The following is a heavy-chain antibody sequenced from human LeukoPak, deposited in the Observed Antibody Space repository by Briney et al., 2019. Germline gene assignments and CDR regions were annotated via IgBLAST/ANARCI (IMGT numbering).Heavy chain of an antibody. J-gene: IGHJ4*02. CDR3: ASGAVTAIDY. V-gene: IGHV4-39*01. Sequence: PSGTLSLTCAVSGGSISSSGYYWGWIPPPPGKGLEWIGSIYYSGSTYYNPSLKSRVTISVDTSKNQFSLKLSSVTAADTAVYYCASGAVTAIDYWGQGTLVTVSS. CDR1: GGSISSSGYY. CDR2: IYYSGST. D-gene: IGHD2-21*02.